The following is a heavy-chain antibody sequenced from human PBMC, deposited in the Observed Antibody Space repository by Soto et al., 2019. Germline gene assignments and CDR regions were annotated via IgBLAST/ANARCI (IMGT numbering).Heavy chain of an antibody. CDR3: ARLGGYYQAFDQ. CDR2: IYYSGNT. Sequence: PSETLSLTCTVSGDSISSGDYYWSWIRQPPGRGLEWIGCIYYSGNTYYNPSLKRRFSISVDTSKNQFSLQLSSVTVADTAVYYCARLGGYYQAFDQWGQGSLVTVSS. V-gene: IGHV4-30-4*01. D-gene: IGHD3-22*01. CDR1: GDSISSGDYY. J-gene: IGHJ4*02.